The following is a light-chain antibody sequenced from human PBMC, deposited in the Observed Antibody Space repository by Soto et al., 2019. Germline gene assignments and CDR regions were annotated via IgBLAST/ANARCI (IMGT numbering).Light chain of an antibody. CDR1: QSVSSY. CDR2: DAS. J-gene: IGKJ5*01. CDR3: QQRSNWPPT. Sequence: EIVMTQSPATLSVSPGERATLSCRASQSVSSYLAWYQQKPGKAPRLLIYDASNWATGIPARFSGSGSGTDFTLTISSLEPEDFAVYYCQQRSNWPPTFGQGTRLEI. V-gene: IGKV3-11*01.